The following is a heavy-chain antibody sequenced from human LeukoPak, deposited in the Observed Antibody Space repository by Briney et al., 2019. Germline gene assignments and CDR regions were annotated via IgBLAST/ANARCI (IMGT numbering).Heavy chain of an antibody. CDR2: IKYDGIQE. D-gene: IGHD3-22*01. Sequence: PGGSLRLSCAASGFSLSTYGMTWVRQAPGKGLEWVGGIKYDGIQEFYADSVKGRFTVSKDTSKNTLHLQMNSLRAEDTAVYYCASGSLGHNYDSSGYEYWGQGTLVTVSS. CDR1: GFSLSTYG. J-gene: IGHJ4*02. V-gene: IGHV3-33*05. CDR3: ASGSLGHNYDSSGYEY.